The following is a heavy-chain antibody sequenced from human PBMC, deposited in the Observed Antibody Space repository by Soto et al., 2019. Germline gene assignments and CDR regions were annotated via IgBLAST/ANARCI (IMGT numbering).Heavy chain of an antibody. CDR1: GFTLTTYS. CDR2: INKNGFTI. D-gene: IGHD6-19*01. J-gene: IGHJ4*02. V-gene: IGHV3-48*02. Sequence: GGSLRLSCAVSGFTLTTYSMNFVRHAPVKGLEWISFINKNGFTIYYADSVKGRFTISRDYAKNSLYLQMDSLRHEDTAVYYCARGAVTGTSLFDYWGRGTLVTVAS. CDR3: ARGAVTGTSLFDY.